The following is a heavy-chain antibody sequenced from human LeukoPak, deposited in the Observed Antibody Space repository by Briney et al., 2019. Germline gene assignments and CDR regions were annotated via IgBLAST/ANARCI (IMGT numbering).Heavy chain of an antibody. CDR2: FDPEDGET. CDR3: ATPPYYDFWSGYPHAFDI. Sequence: ASVKVSCKVSGYTLTELSMHWVRQAPGKGLEWMGGFDPEDGETIYAQKFQGRVTMTEDTSTDTAYMELSSLRSEDTAVYYCATPPYYDFWSGYPHAFDIWGQGTMVTVSS. CDR1: GYTLTELS. D-gene: IGHD3-3*01. V-gene: IGHV1-24*01. J-gene: IGHJ3*02.